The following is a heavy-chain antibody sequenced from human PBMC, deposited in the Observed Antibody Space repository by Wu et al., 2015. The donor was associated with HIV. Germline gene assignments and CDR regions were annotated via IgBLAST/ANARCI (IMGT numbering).Heavy chain of an antibody. CDR1: GGTFSSYA. V-gene: IGHV1-2*02. D-gene: IGHD2-2*01. J-gene: IGHJ6*02. CDR2: IRPDSGAT. CDR3: ARDGPIRYCSSTSCYLGYYYGMDV. Sequence: QVQLVQSGAEVKKPGASVKVSCKASGGTFSSYAISWVRQAPGQGLEWMGWIRPDSGATNYAEKFQDRVTMTRDASISTAYMQLNRLRSDDTAVYFCARDGPIRYCSSTSCYLGYYYGMDVWGQGTTVTVSS.